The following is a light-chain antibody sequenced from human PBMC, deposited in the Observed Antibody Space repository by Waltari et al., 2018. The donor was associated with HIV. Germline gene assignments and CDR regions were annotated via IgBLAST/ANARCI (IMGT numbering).Light chain of an antibody. CDR3: MQSLHLLYT. Sequence: DIVMPTTPPPLSVTPGQLAPFPVHPSQSLKHTHGKTYLYWYLQRPGQSPQVLIYEVSNRYAGVPDRFSGSGSGTHFTLKIARVEAEDVGSYYCMQSLHLLYTFGQGTKLEIK. V-gene: IGKV2D-29*02. CDR2: EVS. CDR1: QSLKHTHGKTY. J-gene: IGKJ2*01.